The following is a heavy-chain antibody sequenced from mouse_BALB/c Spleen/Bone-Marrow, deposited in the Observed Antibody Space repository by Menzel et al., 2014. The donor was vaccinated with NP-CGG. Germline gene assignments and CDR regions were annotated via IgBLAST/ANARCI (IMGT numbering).Heavy chain of an antibody. J-gene: IGHJ2*01. CDR3: ARGDRYDVRFDY. CDR2: ILPGSDST. CDR1: GYTFSSFW. D-gene: IGHD2-14*01. V-gene: IGHV1-9*01. Sequence: QVQLQQSGAELMKPGASVKISCKATGYTFSSFWLEWVKQRPGHGLEWLGEILPGSDSTNYNEKLKGKATFTADTSSNTAYMQLSSLTSEDSAVYYCARGDRYDVRFDYWGQGTTLTVSS.